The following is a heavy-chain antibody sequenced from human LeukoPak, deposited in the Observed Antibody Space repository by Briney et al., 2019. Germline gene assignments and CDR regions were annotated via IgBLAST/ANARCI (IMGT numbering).Heavy chain of an antibody. D-gene: IGHD2-2*01. J-gene: IGHJ4*02. CDR2: IIPIFGTA. CDR3: ARVCSSTSCYGMPNNGGIDY. Sequence: PVASVKVSCKASGGTFSSYAISWVRQAPGQGLEWMGGIIPIFGTANYAQKFQGRVTITADESTSTAYMELSSLRSEDTAVYYCARVCSSTSCYGMPNNGGIDYWGQGTLVTVSS. V-gene: IGHV1-69*13. CDR1: GGTFSSYA.